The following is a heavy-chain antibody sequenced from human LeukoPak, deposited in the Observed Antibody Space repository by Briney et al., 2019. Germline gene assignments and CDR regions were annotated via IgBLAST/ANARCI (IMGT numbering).Heavy chain of an antibody. CDR3: ASDIVATSGDF. V-gene: IGHV3-11*01. D-gene: IGHD5-12*01. Sequence: GGSLRLPCAASGFTFSDYYMSWIRQAPGKGLEWVAYITSSGDDIYYADSVKGRFTISRDNAKNALFLRMSSLRVEDTATYYCASDIVATSGDFWGQGTLVSVSS. CDR2: ITSSGDDI. J-gene: IGHJ4*02. CDR1: GFTFSDYY.